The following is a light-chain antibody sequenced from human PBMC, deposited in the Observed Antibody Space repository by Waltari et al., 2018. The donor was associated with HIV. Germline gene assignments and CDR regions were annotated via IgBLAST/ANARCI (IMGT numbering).Light chain of an antibody. J-gene: IGLJ3*02. CDR3: QSYDSSLSGFWV. V-gene: IGLV1-40*01. Sequence: QSVLTQPPSVSGAPGQRVTISCTGNSSNIGAGYDVHWYQQLPGIAPNLLIYGASNRPSGVPDRFSGSKSGTSASLAITGLQAEEEADYYCQSYDSSLSGFWVFGGGTKLTVL. CDR1: SSNIGAGYD. CDR2: GAS.